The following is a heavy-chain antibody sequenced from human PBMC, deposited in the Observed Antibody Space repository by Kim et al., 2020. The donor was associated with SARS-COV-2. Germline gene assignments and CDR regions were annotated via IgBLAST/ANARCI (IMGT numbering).Heavy chain of an antibody. CDR3: ARDYCSSNSCYIDV. V-gene: IGHV3-30-3*01. Sequence: GGSLRLSCAASGFSFNNSPMHWVRQAPGKVLGWVTFISYDGSNEFYAESVKGRFTISRDNSKNTLYVQMNSLRSEDTAIYYCARDYCSSNSCYIDVWGPG. D-gene: IGHD2-2*02. CDR2: ISYDGSNE. CDR1: GFSFNNSP. J-gene: IGHJ3*01.